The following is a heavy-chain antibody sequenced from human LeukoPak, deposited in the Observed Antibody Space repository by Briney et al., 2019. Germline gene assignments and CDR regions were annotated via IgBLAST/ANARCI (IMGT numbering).Heavy chain of an antibody. J-gene: IGHJ6*03. D-gene: IGHD1-20*01. CDR3: ASLTVTTDYYYYYMDV. CDR1: GGSFSGYD. CDR2: INHSGST. Sequence: SETLSLTCAVYGGSFSGYDWSWIRQPPGKGLEWIGEINHSGSTNYNPSLKSRVTISVDTSKNQFSLKLTSVTAADTAVYYCASLTVTTDYYYYYMDVWGKGTTVTVSS. V-gene: IGHV4-34*01.